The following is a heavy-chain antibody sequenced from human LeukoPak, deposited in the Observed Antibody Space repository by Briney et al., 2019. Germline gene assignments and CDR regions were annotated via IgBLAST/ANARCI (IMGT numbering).Heavy chain of an antibody. D-gene: IGHD2-2*01. CDR3: ARASPGASEAYYYYGMDV. Sequence: SETLSLTCAVYGGSFSGYYWSWIRQPPGKGLEWIGEINHSGSTNYNPSLKSRVTISVDTSKNQFSLKLSSVTAADTAVYYCARASPGASEAYYYYGMDVWGQGTTVTVSS. V-gene: IGHV4-34*01. J-gene: IGHJ6*02. CDR1: GGSFSGYY. CDR2: INHSGST.